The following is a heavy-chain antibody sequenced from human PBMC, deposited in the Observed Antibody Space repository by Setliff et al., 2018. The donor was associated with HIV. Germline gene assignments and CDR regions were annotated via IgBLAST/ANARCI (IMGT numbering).Heavy chain of an antibody. D-gene: IGHD5-18*01. CDR3: ARDQKGYSYGYFDS. CDR2: IYNSGYT. J-gene: IGHJ4*02. CDR1: GYSISSDYC. Sequence: ETLSLTCGVSGYSISSDYCWGWIRQPPEKGLEWIGSIYNSGYTHYNPSLKSRVTMSVDTSKNQFSLRLSSVTAADTAVYYCARDQKGYSYGYFDSWGQGTLVTVSS. V-gene: IGHV4-38-2*02.